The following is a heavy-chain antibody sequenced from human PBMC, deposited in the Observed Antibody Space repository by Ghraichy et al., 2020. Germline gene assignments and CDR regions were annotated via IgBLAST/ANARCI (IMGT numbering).Heavy chain of an antibody. CDR3: ARGWYSGSSFIA. D-gene: IGHD1-26*01. J-gene: IGHJ5*02. CDR1: GGSFSGYY. Sequence: SETLSLTCAVYGGSFSGYYWSWIRQPPGKGLEWIGEINHSGSTNYNPSLKSRVTISVDTSKNQFSLKLSSVTAADTAVYYCARGWYSGSSFIAWGQGTLVTVSS. CDR2: INHSGST. V-gene: IGHV4-34*01.